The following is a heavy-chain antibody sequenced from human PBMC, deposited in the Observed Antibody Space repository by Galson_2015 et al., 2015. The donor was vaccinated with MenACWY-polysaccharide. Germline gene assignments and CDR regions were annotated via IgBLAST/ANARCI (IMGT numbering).Heavy chain of an antibody. CDR3: AREGNYVWGIYYFDY. CDR2: IKQDGSEK. D-gene: IGHD3-16*01. V-gene: IGHV3-7*01. J-gene: IGHJ4*02. CDR1: GFTFSSYW. Sequence: SLRLSCAASGFTFSSYWMSWVRQAPGKGLEWVANIKQDGSEKYYVDSVKGRFTISRDNAKNSLYLQMNSLRAEDTAVYYCAREGNYVWGIYYFDYWGQGTLVTVSS.